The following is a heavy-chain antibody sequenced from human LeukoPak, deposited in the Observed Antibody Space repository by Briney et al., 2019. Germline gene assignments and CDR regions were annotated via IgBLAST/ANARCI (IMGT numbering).Heavy chain of an antibody. CDR1: GYRFTTYW. CDR3: ARRDYGDSDKRYSDY. D-gene: IGHD4-17*01. V-gene: IGHV5-51*01. CDR2: IYPGDSDT. Sequence: GESMKISCKGSGYRFTTYWIGWVRQMPGKGLEWMGIIYPGDSDTRYSPSFEGQVTISADKSISTAYLQWSSLKASDTAIYYCARRDYGDSDKRYSDYCGQGTLVTVSS. J-gene: IGHJ4*02.